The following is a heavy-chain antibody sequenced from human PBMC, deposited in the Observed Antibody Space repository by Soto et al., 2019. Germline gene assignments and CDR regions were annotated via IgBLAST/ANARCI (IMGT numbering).Heavy chain of an antibody. CDR1: GYSFTSYW. CDR3: EKLGFRDSYGMDV. CDR2: IYPGDSDT. J-gene: IGHJ6*02. Sequence: GASLKISCKGSGYSFTSYWIGWVRQMPGKGLEWMGIIYPGDSDTRYSPSFQGQVTISADKSISIAYLQWSSLKASDTAMYYCEKLGFRDSYGMDVWGQGTTVTVSS. D-gene: IGHD6-25*01. V-gene: IGHV5-51*01.